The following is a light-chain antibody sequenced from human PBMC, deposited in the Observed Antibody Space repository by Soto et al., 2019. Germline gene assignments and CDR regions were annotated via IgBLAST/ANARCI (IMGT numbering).Light chain of an antibody. V-gene: IGKV1-39*01. CDR1: QSISSY. J-gene: IGKJ1*01. Sequence: DIQMTQSPSSLSASVGDRVTLTCRASQSISSYVNWYQHKPGKAPKLLIYAASSLQTGVPSRFSGSRSGTDFALTISSLQRDDFATYYCQQTDSFPRTFGQGTKVDI. CDR2: AAS. CDR3: QQTDSFPRT.